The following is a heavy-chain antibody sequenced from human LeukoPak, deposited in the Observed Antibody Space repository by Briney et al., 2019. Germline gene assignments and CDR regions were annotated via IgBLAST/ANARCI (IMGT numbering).Heavy chain of an antibody. V-gene: IGHV3-23*01. D-gene: IGHD2-2*01. J-gene: IGHJ6*03. Sequence: PGGSLRLSCAASGFTFSSYAMSWVRQAPGKGLEWVSAISGSGGSTYYADSVKGRFTISRDNSKNTLYLQMNSLRAEDTAVYYCARVVVVPAAQYYYYYYYMDVWGKGTTVTVSS. CDR3: ARVVVVPAAQYYYYYYYMDV. CDR2: ISGSGGST. CDR1: GFTFSSYA.